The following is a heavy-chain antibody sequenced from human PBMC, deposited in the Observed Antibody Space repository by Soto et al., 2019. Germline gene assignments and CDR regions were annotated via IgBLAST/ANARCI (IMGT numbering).Heavy chain of an antibody. CDR1: GGSISSNY. D-gene: IGHD6-13*01. CDR2: VYNSGST. V-gene: IGHV4-59*01. CDR3: ARYRREAVAGYTLDN. J-gene: IGHJ4*02. Sequence: ETLSLTCTVSGGSISSNYWTWIRQPPGKGLGWIGYVYNSGSTNYNPSLKSRVTISEDTSKSQFSLKVNSMTAADTAVYYCARYRREAVAGYTLDNWGQGILVTVSS.